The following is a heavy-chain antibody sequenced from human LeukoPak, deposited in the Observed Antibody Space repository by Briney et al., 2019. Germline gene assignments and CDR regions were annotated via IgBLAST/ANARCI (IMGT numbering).Heavy chain of an antibody. D-gene: IGHD1-1*01. CDR2: ISSNGGST. J-gene: IGHJ4*02. CDR3: VKIGRTTRSPTYYFDY. CDR1: GFTFSSYA. Sequence: GGSLRLSCSASGFTFSSYAMHWVRQAPGKGLEYVSAISSNGGSTYYADSVKGRFTISRDNSKNTLYLQMSSLRAEDTAVYYCVKIGRTTRSPTYYFDYWGQGTLVTVSS. V-gene: IGHV3-64D*06.